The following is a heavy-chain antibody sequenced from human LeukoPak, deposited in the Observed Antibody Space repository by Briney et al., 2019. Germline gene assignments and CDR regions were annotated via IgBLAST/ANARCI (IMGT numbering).Heavy chain of an antibody. CDR3: AREGITMVRGVLNWFDP. CDR1: GFIFSSYN. D-gene: IGHD3-10*01. J-gene: IGHJ5*02. Sequence: GGSLRLSCAASGFIFSSYNMNWVRQAPGKGLEWVSYISSSSSSIYYADSVKGRFTISRDNAKNSLYLQMNSLRAEDTAVYYCAREGITMVRGVLNWFDPWGQGTLVTVSS. CDR2: ISSSSSSI. V-gene: IGHV3-48*04.